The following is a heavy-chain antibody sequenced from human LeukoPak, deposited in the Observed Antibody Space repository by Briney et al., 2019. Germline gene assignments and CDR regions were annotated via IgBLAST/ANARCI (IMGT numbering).Heavy chain of an antibody. Sequence: GASVKVSCKASGYTFTAYYMHWVRQAPGQGLEWMGWINPNSGGTNYAQKFQGRVTMTRDTSITTAYMELSRLTSDDTAVYYCARKAVAGTSWFDPWGQGTLVTVSS. V-gene: IGHV1-2*02. J-gene: IGHJ5*02. CDR3: ARKAVAGTSWFDP. CDR2: INPNSGGT. D-gene: IGHD6-19*01. CDR1: GYTFTAYY.